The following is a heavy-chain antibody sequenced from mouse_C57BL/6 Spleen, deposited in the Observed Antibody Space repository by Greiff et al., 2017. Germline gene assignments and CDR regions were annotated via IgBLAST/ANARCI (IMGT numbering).Heavy chain of an antibody. CDR2: INPYNGGT. V-gene: IGHV1-19*01. J-gene: IGHJ2*01. CDR3: ARQSSIGYYFDY. CDR1: GYTFTDYY. Sequence: VQLQQSGPVLVKPGASVKMSCKASGYTFTDYYMNWVKQSNGKSLEWIGVINPYNGGTSYNQKFKGKATLTVDKSSSTAYMELNSLTSEESAVYYCARQSSIGYYFDYWGQGTTLTVSS. D-gene: IGHD1-3*01.